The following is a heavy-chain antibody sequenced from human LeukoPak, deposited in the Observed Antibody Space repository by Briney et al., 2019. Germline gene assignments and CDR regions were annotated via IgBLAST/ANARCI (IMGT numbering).Heavy chain of an antibody. CDR2: IYYSGST. Sequence: SETLSLTCTVSGGSISSGGYYWSWIRQHPGKGLEWIGYIYYSGSTYYNPSLKSRVTISVDTSKNQFSLKLSSVTAADTAVYYCARKVIGSLGGMDVWGQGTTVTVSS. CDR3: ARKVIGSLGGMDV. D-gene: IGHD3-22*01. V-gene: IGHV4-31*03. J-gene: IGHJ6*02. CDR1: GGSISSGGYY.